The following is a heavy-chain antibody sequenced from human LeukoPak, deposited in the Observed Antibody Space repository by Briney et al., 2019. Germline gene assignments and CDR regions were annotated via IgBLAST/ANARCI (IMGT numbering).Heavy chain of an antibody. D-gene: IGHD2-2*01. CDR2: INWNGGST. V-gene: IGHV3-20*04. CDR3: ARGTPGSYQLELTLGTYYFDY. J-gene: IGHJ4*02. Sequence: PGGSLRLSCAASGFTFDDYGMSWVRQAPGKGLEWVSGINWNGGSTGYADSVKGRFTISRDNAKNSLYLQMNSLRAEDTAVYYCARGTPGSYQLELTLGTYYFDYWGQGTLVTVSS. CDR1: GFTFDDYG.